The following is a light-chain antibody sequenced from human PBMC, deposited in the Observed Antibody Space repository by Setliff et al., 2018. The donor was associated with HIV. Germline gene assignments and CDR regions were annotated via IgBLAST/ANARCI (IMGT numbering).Light chain of an antibody. J-gene: IGLJ1*01. CDR3: QSYDNILNGLDI. Sequence: QSALSQPPSVSGAPGQRVTISCTGSSSNIGAGYDVQWYQHLPGAGPKLLIYGNNSRPSGVPDRFSGSRSGTSASLVITGLQAEDDADYYCQSYDNILNGLDIFGTGTKVTVL. CDR1: SSNIGAGYD. CDR2: GNN. V-gene: IGLV1-40*01.